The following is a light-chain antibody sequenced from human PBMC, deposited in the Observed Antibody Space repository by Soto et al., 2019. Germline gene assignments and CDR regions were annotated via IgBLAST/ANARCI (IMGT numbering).Light chain of an antibody. CDR3: QQSYS. J-gene: IGKJ1*01. CDR1: QSISSY. Sequence: DIQMTQSPPSLSASVGDRVTITCRASQSISSYLNWYQQKPGKAPKVLIYAASSLQSGVPSRFSGSGSGTDFTLTISNLQPEDFATYYCQQSYSFGQGTKVEIK. CDR2: AAS. V-gene: IGKV1-39*01.